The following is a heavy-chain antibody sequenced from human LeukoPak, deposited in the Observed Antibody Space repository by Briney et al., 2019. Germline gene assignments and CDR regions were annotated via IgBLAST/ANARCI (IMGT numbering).Heavy chain of an antibody. CDR2: IYYSGST. CDR3: ARHVLVPAATGGYYSRWFDP. V-gene: IGHV4-61*05. D-gene: IGHD2-2*01. J-gene: IGHJ5*02. CDR1: GGSISSSSYY. Sequence: SETLSLTCTVSGGSISSSSYYWGWIRQPPGKGLEWIGYIYYSGSTNYNPSLKSRVTISVDTSKNQFSLKLSSVTAADTAVYYCARHVLVPAATGGYYSRWFDPWGQGTLVTVSS.